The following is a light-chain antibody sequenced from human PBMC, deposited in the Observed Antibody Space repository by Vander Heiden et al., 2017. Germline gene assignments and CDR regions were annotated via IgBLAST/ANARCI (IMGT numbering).Light chain of an antibody. CDR2: DAS. CDR1: QDISNY. V-gene: IGKV1-33*01. CDR3: QQYDNRPFT. J-gene: IGKJ3*01. Sequence: DIQMTQSPSSLSASVGDRVTITCQASQDISNYLNWYQQKPGKAPKLLIYDASNLETGVPSRFSGSGSGTDFTLTISSLQPEDIATYYCQQYDNRPFTFGPGTKVDIK.